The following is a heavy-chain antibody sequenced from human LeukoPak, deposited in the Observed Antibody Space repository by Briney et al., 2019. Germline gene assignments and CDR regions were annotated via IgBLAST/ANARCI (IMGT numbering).Heavy chain of an antibody. CDR1: GGTFSSYA. D-gene: IGHD5-18*01. J-gene: IGHJ4*02. CDR3: ARGGVGYCYGEFDY. Sequence: SVKVSCKASGGTFSSYAISWVRQAPGQGLEWMGGIIPIFGTANYAQKFQGRVTITTDESTSTAYMELSILRSEDTAVYYCARGGVGYCYGEFDYWGQGTLVTVSS. CDR2: IIPIFGTA. V-gene: IGHV1-69*05.